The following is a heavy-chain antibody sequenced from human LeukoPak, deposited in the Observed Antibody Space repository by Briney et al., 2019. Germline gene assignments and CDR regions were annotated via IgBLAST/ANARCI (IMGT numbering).Heavy chain of an antibody. Sequence: PSETLSLTCTVSGGSISSSSYYWGWIRQPPGKGLEWIGYIYYSGSTNYNPSLKSRVTISVDTSKNQFSLKLSSVSAADTAVYYCASTTVTTRVFDYWGQGTLVTVSS. CDR2: IYYSGST. CDR3: ASTTVTTRVFDY. D-gene: IGHD4-17*01. V-gene: IGHV4-61*05. J-gene: IGHJ4*02. CDR1: GGSISSSSYY.